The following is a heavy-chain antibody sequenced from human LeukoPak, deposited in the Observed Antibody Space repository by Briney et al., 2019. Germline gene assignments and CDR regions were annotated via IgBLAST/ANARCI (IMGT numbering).Heavy chain of an antibody. V-gene: IGHV3-23*01. J-gene: IGHJ4*02. CDR1: GFTFSTNA. D-gene: IGHD3-3*01. CDR3: AKDLQNWSGIDY. CDR2: IGSDVRA. Sequence: PGGSLRLSCAASGFTFSTNAMNWARQAPGQGMEWVSVIGSDVRAIYTDSVKGRFTISRDNSKNTLYLQMNNLRAEDTAIYYCAKDLQNWSGIDYWGQGTLVTVSS.